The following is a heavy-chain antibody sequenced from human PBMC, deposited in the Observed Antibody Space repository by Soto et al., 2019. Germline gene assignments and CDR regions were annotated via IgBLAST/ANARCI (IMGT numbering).Heavy chain of an antibody. V-gene: IGHV1-69*12. D-gene: IGHD2-8*01. J-gene: IGHJ3*01. CDR2: IIPIFGTA. CDR3: ARSVGVPPENAFDL. CDR1: GGTFSSYA. Sequence: QVQLVQSGAEVKKPGSSVKVSCKASGGTFSSYAISWVRQAPGQGLEWMGGIIPIFGTANYAQKFQGRVTITADESTSTAYVGLSTLRSEATAVYYCARSVGVPPENAFDLWGQGTMVTVSS.